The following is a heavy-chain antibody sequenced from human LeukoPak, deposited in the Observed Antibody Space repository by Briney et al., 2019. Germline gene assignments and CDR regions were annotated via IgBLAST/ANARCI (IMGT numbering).Heavy chain of an antibody. D-gene: IGHD3-10*01. CDR2: IKQDGSEK. CDR1: GFTFSRYW. Sequence: PGGSLRLSCAASGFTFSRYWMSWVRQAPGKGLEWVANIKQDGSEKNYVGSVKGRFTIARDNAKNSLYLQMNSLRAEDTAVYYCARSSITMVRGVIKSTTSWYHYYNMDVWGKGTTVTVSS. V-gene: IGHV3-7*01. J-gene: IGHJ6*03. CDR3: ARSSITMVRGVIKSTTSWYHYYNMDV.